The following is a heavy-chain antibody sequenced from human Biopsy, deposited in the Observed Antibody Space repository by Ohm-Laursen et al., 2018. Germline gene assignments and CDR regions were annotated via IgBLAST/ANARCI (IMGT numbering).Heavy chain of an antibody. V-gene: IGHV3-33*08. CDR2: IWYDGFNR. J-gene: IGHJ3*02. CDR1: GLSFTSYT. D-gene: IGHD3-10*01. CDR3: ATSTMVRSSGHAFDI. Sequence: SLRLSCAAAGLSFTSYTMNWVRQVPGKGLEWVAFIWYDGFNRYYADSVKGRFTISRDNSKNTLDLQMNSLRAEDTAVYYCATSTMVRSSGHAFDIWGQGTVVTVS.